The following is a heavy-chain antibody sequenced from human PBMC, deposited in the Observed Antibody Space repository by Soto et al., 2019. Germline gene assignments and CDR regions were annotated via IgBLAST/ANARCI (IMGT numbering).Heavy chain of an antibody. D-gene: IGHD3-10*01. J-gene: IGHJ4*02. V-gene: IGHV1-18*01. CDR3: ARSPVRITMVRGVINWPRY. Sequence: GASVKVSCKASGYTFTSYGISWVRQAPGQGLEWMGWISAYNGNTNYAQKLQGRVTMTTDTSTSTAYMELRSLRSDDTAVYYCARSPVRITMVRGVINWPRYWGQGTLVTVSS. CDR2: ISAYNGNT. CDR1: GYTFTSYG.